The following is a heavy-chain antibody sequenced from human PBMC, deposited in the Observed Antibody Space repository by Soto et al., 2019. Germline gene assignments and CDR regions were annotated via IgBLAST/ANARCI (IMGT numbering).Heavy chain of an antibody. Sequence: SETLSVTCTVSGGSISSYYWSWIRQPPGKGLEWIGYIYYSGSTNYNPSLKSRVTISVDTSKNQFSLKLSSVTAADTAVYYCARDLSVDAFDIWGQGTMVTVSS. CDR1: GGSISSYY. V-gene: IGHV4-59*01. CDR3: ARDLSVDAFDI. CDR2: IYYSGST. J-gene: IGHJ3*02.